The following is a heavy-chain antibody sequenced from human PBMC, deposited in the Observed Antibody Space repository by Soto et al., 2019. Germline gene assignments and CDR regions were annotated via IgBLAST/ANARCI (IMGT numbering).Heavy chain of an antibody. D-gene: IGHD3-10*01. V-gene: IGHV6-1*01. CDR2: TFYRSKWYN. J-gene: IGHJ5*02. CDR3: ARGNYASENSYGLNWFDP. Sequence: SQTLSLTCAISGDSVSSNSGAWNWSRQSPSRGLEWLGRTFYRSKWYNDYARSVESRITITPDTSKNQFSLHLRSVTPEDTAVYYCARGNYASENSYGLNWFDPWAQGTLVTVSS. CDR1: GDSVSSNSGA.